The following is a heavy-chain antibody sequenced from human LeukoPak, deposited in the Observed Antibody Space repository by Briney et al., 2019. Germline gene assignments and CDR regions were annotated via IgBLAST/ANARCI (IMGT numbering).Heavy chain of an antibody. D-gene: IGHD3-16*02. J-gene: IGHJ5*02. CDR3: ARADQGQMLSTWFGP. V-gene: IGHV5-51*01. Sequence: GESLKISCKGSGYSFTNYWIGWVRQMPGKGLECMGIIYPGDSDTRYSPSFQGQVTISADKSISTAYLQWSSLKASDTAMYYCARADQGQMLSTWFGPWGQGTLVTVSS. CDR1: GYSFTNYW. CDR2: IYPGDSDT.